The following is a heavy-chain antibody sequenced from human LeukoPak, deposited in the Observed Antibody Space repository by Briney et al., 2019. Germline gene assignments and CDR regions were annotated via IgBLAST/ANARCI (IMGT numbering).Heavy chain of an antibody. V-gene: IGHV3-21*01. J-gene: IGHJ4*02. D-gene: IGHD3-9*01. Sequence: GGSLRLSCAASGFTFSSYSMNWVRQAPGKGLEWVSSISSSSSYIYYADSVKGRFTISRDNAKNSLYLQMNSLRAEDTAVYCCARDNAILRYFDWWGQGTLVTVSS. CDR1: GFTFSSYS. CDR2: ISSSSSYI. CDR3: ARDNAILRYFDW.